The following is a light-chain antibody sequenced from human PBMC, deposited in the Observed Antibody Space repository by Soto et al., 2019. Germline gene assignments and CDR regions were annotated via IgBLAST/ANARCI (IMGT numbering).Light chain of an antibody. J-gene: IGKJ1*01. CDR1: QSVSSN. Sequence: EIVMTQSPATLSVSPGERATLSCRASQSVSSNLAWYQQKPCQAPSLLIYGASTRATGIPTRFSGSGSGTEFTLTIRSLKSEDFAVYYCQQYNNRWTFGQGTKVDIK. CDR3: QQYNNRWT. V-gene: IGKV3-15*01. CDR2: GAS.